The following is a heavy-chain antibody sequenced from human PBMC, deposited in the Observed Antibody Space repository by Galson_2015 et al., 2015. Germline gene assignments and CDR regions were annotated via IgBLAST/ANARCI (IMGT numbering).Heavy chain of an antibody. Sequence: TLSLTCTVSGDSITSTNNYWGWIRQPPGQGLEWIGSVYYSGITYYNPSLESRVGISVDTSKNYFSLRLNSVTAADTAVYYCARRSDYDFWSGNEFYFDYWGQGILVTVSP. CDR1: GDSITSTNNY. J-gene: IGHJ4*02. D-gene: IGHD3-3*01. CDR3: ARRSDYDFWSGNEFYFDY. V-gene: IGHV4-39*02. CDR2: VYYSGIT.